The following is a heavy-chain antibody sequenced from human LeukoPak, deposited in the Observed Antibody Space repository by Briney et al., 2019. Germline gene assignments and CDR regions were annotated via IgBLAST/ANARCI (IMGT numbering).Heavy chain of an antibody. CDR2: MNPNSGNT. J-gene: IGHJ6*02. V-gene: IGHV1-8*01. Sequence: ASVKVSCKASGYTFTSYDINWVRQATGQGLEWMGWMNPNSGNTGYAQKFQGRVTMTRNTSISTAYMELSSLRSEDTAVYYCARGHYYGSGSYSYYYYGMDVWGQGTTVNVSS. CDR3: ARGHYYGSGSYSYYYYGMDV. CDR1: GYTFTSYD. D-gene: IGHD3-10*01.